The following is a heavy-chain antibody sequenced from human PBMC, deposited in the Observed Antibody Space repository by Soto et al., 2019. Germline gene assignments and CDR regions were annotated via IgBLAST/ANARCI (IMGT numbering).Heavy chain of an antibody. CDR2: LWYDGRNK. Sequence: GSLRLSCAASGFTFSSYCMHWVRQAPGKGLEGVAVLWYDGRNKYYADSVKGRFTISRDNSKNTLYLQMNSLRAEDTAVYYCARDRLPRADFWSGYYTIYGMDVWGQGTTVTVSS. CDR3: ARDRLPRADFWSGYYTIYGMDV. CDR1: GFTFSSYC. J-gene: IGHJ6*02. V-gene: IGHV3-33*01. D-gene: IGHD3-3*01.